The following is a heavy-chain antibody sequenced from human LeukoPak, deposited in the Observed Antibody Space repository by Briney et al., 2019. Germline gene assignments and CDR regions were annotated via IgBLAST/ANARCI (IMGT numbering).Heavy chain of an antibody. CDR2: IKPDGSAN. V-gene: IGHV3-7*01. Sequence: PGGSLRLSCAASRFTFSNFWMSWVRQAPRKGLEWVANIKPDGSANFYVDSVKGRFTISRDNAENSLYLQMNSLRPEDTAVYYCARHFSTYSYGLDVWGQGTTVTVSS. D-gene: IGHD3-3*02. J-gene: IGHJ6*02. CDR3: ARHFSTYSYGLDV. CDR1: RFTFSNFW.